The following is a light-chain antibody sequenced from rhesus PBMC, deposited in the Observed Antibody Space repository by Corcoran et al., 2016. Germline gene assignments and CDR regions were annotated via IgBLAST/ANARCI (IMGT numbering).Light chain of an antibody. Sequence: DIQMTQSPSSLSASVGATVTIACRASQGIRNYLAWDQQKPGKAPKPLIYYESTLESGVPSRFSGSGSGTEVTLTISSRPPEYVATYYWQQHIGYPPTFGQGTKVEIK. CDR2: YES. CDR3: QQHIGYPPT. V-gene: IGKV1S14*01. CDR1: QGIRNY. J-gene: IGKJ1*01.